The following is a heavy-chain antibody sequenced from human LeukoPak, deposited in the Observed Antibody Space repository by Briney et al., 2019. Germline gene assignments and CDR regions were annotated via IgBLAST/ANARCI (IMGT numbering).Heavy chain of an antibody. J-gene: IGHJ4*02. CDR3: AKELSKMATISPFHY. V-gene: IGHV3-21*04. CDR1: AFTFSNYN. D-gene: IGHD5-24*01. Sequence: GGSLRLSCAASAFTFSNYNMNWVRQAPGKGLEWVSSISSSGYYIYYADSVKGRFTISRDNAEASLYLQMNGLRAEDTAVYYCAKELSKMATISPFHYWGQGTLVIVSS. CDR2: ISSSGYYI.